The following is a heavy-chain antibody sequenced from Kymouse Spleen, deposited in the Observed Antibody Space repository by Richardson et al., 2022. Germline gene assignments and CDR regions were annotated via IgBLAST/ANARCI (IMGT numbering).Heavy chain of an antibody. J-gene: IGHJ3*02. CDR1: GFTFSSYG. CDR3: AKDRSIAALRDAFDI. V-gene: IGHV3-30*18. CDR2: ISYDGSNK. Sequence: QVQLVESGGGVVQPGRSLRLSCAASGFTFSSYGMHWVRQAPGKGLEWVAVISYDGSNKYYADSVKGRFTISRDNSKNTLYLQMNSLRAEDTAVYYCAKDRSIAALRDAFDIWGQGTMVTVSS. D-gene: IGHD6-6*01.